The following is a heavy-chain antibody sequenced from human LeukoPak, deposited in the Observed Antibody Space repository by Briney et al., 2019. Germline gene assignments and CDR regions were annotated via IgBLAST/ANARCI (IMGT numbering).Heavy chain of an antibody. Sequence: GGSLRLSCAASGFTVSSNYMSWVRQAPGKGLEWVSVIYSGGSTYCADSVKGRFTISRDNSKNTLYLQMNSLRAEDTAVYYCARCKAVAGSVDYWGQGTLVTVSS. CDR3: ARCKAVAGSVDY. J-gene: IGHJ4*02. V-gene: IGHV3-66*01. CDR2: IYSGGST. CDR1: GFTVSSNY. D-gene: IGHD6-19*01.